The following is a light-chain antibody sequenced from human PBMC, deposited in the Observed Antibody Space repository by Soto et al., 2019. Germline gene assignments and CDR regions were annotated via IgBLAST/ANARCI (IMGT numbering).Light chain of an antibody. CDR1: QSVSSSY. V-gene: IGKV3-20*01. CDR3: HHSGVSPMYT. CDR2: GAS. J-gene: IGKJ5*01. Sequence: EIVVTQSPGTLSLSPGERATLSCRASQSVSSSYLAWYQQKPGQAPRLLIYGASSRATGIPDRFSGSGSGTDFTLIISRLEPEDFAVYYCHHSGVSPMYTFGQGTRLEIK.